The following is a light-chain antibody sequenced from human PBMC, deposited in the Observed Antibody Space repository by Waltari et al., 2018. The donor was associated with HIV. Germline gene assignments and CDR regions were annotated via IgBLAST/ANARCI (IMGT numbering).Light chain of an antibody. CDR2: YNS. J-gene: IGLJ1*01. CDR3: QVWDPLSDHPV. V-gene: IGLV3-21*04. CDR1: NLGRNS. Sequence: SHVLSQPPSVSVAPGKTASVTCGRDNLGRNSVHWYQQRPGQAPLLIIFYNSDRPSGIPERFSGSNSVGTATLTISRVEAGDEADYYCQVWDPLSDHPVFGTGTKVTVL.